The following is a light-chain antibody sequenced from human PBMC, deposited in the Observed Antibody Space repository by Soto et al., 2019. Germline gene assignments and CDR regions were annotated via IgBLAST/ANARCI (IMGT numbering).Light chain of an antibody. CDR3: QQYGSSVYT. CDR2: GAS. Sequence: EIVLTQSPGTLSLSPGERATLSCRASKSVSSSYLAWYQQKPGQAPRLLIYGASSRATGIPDRFSGSGSGTEFTLTISRLEPEDLAVYYCQQYGSSVYTFGQGTKLEIK. V-gene: IGKV3-20*01. CDR1: KSVSSSY. J-gene: IGKJ2*01.